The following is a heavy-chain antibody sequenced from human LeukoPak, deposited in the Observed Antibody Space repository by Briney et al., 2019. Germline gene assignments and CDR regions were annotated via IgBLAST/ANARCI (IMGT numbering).Heavy chain of an antibody. V-gene: IGHV3-23*01. CDR3: AKDGRAVAGTGLDY. CDR1: GFIFSKYA. D-gene: IGHD6-19*01. J-gene: IGHJ4*02. CDR2: ISGSGGAT. Sequence: GGSLRLSCAASGFIFSKYAMSWVRQAPEKGLEWVSAISGSGGATDYADSVKGRFTISRDNSNDTVFLEMNSLRAEDTAVYYCAKDGRAVAGTGLDYWGLGTLVTVSS.